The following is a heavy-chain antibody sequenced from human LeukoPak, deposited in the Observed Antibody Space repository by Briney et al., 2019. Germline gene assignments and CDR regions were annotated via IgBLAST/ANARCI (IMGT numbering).Heavy chain of an antibody. Sequence: PSGTLSLSCAVYVGSFSGYYWSWIRPPPGKGLEWISEINHSGSTNYNPSLKSRVTISVDTSKYQFSLKLSPVTAADTAVYYCATEYSSSWDDAFDIWGQGTMVTVSS. J-gene: IGHJ3*02. D-gene: IGHD6-6*01. CDR3: ATEYSSSWDDAFDI. CDR2: INHSGST. CDR1: VGSFSGYY. V-gene: IGHV4-34*01.